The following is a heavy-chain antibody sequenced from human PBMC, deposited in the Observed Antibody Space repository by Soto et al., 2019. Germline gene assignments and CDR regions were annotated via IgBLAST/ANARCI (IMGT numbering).Heavy chain of an antibody. CDR3: ARAIGPTLFDY. J-gene: IGHJ4*02. CDR1: GFTFISTD. Sequence: EVQLVESGGGLLQPGGPRELSGSALGFTFISTDMNWVGQGQEKGLEWVSAIGTTGDTYYAGSVKGRFTISRENAKNSLYLQMNSLRAGDTAIYFCARAIGPTLFDYWGQGTLVTVSS. D-gene: IGHD3-22*01. V-gene: IGHV3-13*04. CDR2: IGTTGDT.